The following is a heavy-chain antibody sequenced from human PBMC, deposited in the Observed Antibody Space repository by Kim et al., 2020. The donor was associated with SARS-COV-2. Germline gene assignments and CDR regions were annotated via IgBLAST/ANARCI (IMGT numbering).Heavy chain of an antibody. J-gene: IGHJ4*02. CDR3: ARDKGIAAAGTLNY. V-gene: IGHV1-2*02. Sequence: AQKFQGRVTMTRDTSLSTAYMELSRLRSDDTAVYYCARDKGIAAAGTLNYWGQGTLVTVSS. D-gene: IGHD6-13*01.